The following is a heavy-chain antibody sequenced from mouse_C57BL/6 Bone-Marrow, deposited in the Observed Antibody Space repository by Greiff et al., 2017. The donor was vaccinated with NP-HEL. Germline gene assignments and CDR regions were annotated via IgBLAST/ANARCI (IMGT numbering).Heavy chain of an antibody. V-gene: IGHV5-17*01. Sequence: EVQLVESGGGLVKPGGSLKLSCAASGFTFSDYGMHWVRQAPEKGLEWVAYISSGSSNIYYADTVKGRFTISRDNAKNTLFLQMTILRSEDTAMYYCARGGWGGDYWGQGTTLTVSS. CDR1: GFTFSDYG. D-gene: IGHD3-3*01. J-gene: IGHJ2*01. CDR3: ARGGWGGDY. CDR2: ISSGSSNI.